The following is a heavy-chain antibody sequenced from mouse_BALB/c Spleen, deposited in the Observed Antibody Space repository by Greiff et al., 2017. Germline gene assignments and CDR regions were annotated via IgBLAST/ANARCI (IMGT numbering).Heavy chain of an antibody. CDR2: INPSTGYT. D-gene: IGHD2-3*01. V-gene: IGHV1-7*01. CDR1: GYTFTSYW. CDR3: ARCYDGYYYAMDY. Sequence: VQLQESGAELAKPGASVKMSCKASGYTFTSYWMHWVKQRPGQGLEWIGYINPSTGYTEYNQKFKDKATLTADKSSSTAYMQLSSLTSEDSAVYYCARCYDGYYYAMDYWGQGTSVTVSS. J-gene: IGHJ4*01.